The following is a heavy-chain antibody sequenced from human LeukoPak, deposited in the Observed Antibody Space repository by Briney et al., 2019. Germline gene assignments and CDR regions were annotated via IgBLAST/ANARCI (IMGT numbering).Heavy chain of an antibody. V-gene: IGHV3-20*04. CDR2: INWNGGST. Sequence: PGGALRLSCAASGFTFDDYGMSWVRQAPGKGLGWVSGINWNGGSTGYADSVKGRFTISRDNAKNSLYLQMNSLRAEDTALYYCATTYYYDSSGYYGDYWGQGTLVTVSS. CDR1: GFTFDDYG. D-gene: IGHD3-22*01. CDR3: ATTYYYDSSGYYGDY. J-gene: IGHJ4*02.